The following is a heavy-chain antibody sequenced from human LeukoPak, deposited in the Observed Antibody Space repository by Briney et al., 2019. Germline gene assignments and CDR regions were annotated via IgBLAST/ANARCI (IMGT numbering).Heavy chain of an antibody. CDR1: GGSFSGYY. CDR3: ARQPYYYDSSGSGDPGRIDY. J-gene: IGHJ4*02. Sequence: SETLSLTCAVYGGSFSGYYWSWIRQPPGKGLEWIGEINHSGSTNYNPSLKSRVTISVDTSKNQFSLKLSSVTAADTAVYYCARQPYYYDSSGSGDPGRIDYWGQGTLVTVSS. D-gene: IGHD3-22*01. CDR2: INHSGST. V-gene: IGHV4-34*01.